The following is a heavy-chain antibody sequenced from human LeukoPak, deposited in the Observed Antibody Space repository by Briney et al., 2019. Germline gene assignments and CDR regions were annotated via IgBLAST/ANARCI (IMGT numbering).Heavy chain of an antibody. J-gene: IGHJ4*02. CDR2: IKQDGSEK. CDR1: GFTFSSYW. D-gene: IGHD2-15*01. Sequence: GGSLRLSCAASGFTFSSYWMSWVRQAPGKGLDWVANIKQDGSEKYYVDSVKGRFTISRDNAKNSLYLQMNSLRAEDTAVYYCARWGYCSGGSCYESDYWGQGTLVTVSS. CDR3: ARWGYCSGGSCYESDY. V-gene: IGHV3-7*01.